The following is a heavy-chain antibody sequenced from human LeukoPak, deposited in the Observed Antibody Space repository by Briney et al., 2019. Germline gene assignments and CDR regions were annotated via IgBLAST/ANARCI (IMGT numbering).Heavy chain of an antibody. CDR2: MYHDGRT. V-gene: IGHV4-38-2*01. CDR1: GYY. CDR3: AARFTVTASYFDH. J-gene: IGHJ4*02. Sequence: SETLSLTCAVSGYYWGWIRQPPGKGLEWIGSMYHDGRTYYNPSLKSRVTISVDTSKKQFSLRLSSVTAADTAVYYCAARFTVTASYFDHWDQGTLVTVSS. D-gene: IGHD4-17*01.